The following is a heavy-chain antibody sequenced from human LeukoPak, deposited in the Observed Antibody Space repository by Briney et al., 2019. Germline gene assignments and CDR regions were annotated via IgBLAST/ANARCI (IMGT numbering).Heavy chain of an antibody. D-gene: IGHD3-3*01. CDR2: ISYDGSNK. V-gene: IGHV3-30*18. Sequence: GSSLRLSCAASGFTFSSYGMHWVRQAPGKGLEWVTVISYDGSNKYYADSVKARFNISRDKSKNTLYLQMNSLRAEETAGYYWANNYDFWSGYLGDAFYSWGQGTMVTVSS. J-gene: IGHJ3*02. CDR1: GFTFSSYG. CDR3: ANNYDFWSGYLGDAFYS.